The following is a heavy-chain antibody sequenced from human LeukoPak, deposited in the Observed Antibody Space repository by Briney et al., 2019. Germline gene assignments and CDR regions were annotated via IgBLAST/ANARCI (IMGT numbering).Heavy chain of an antibody. D-gene: IGHD4-17*01. J-gene: IGHJ4*02. CDR1: GFTFSSYE. V-gene: IGHV3-48*03. Sequence: GGSLRLSCAASGFTFSSYEMNWVRQAPGKGLEWVSYISSSGSTIYYVDSVKGRFTISRDNAKNSLYLQMNSLRAEDTAVYYCARLRRALSFDYWGQGTLVTVSS. CDR3: ARLRRALSFDY. CDR2: ISSSGSTI.